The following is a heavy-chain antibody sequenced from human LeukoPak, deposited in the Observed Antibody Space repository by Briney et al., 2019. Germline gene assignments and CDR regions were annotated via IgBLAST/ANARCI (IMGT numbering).Heavy chain of an antibody. CDR2: LSGGGGTT. J-gene: IGHJ6*02. Sequence: GGSLRLSCAASGFTFSSYWMTWVRQAPGKGLQWVSALSGGGGTTDYADSVKGRFTISRDNSKNTLYLQMNSLRAEDTAVYYCAMTTVTASYYYGLDVWGQGTTVTVSS. D-gene: IGHD4-17*01. V-gene: IGHV3-23*01. CDR1: GFTFSSYW. CDR3: AMTTVTASYYYGLDV.